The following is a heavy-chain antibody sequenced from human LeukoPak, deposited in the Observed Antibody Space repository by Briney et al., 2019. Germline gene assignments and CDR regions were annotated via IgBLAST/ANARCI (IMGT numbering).Heavy chain of an antibody. D-gene: IGHD3-10*01. CDR3: ARVGWFGELLDAFDI. J-gene: IGHJ3*02. Sequence: ETLSLPFTVSGGSISSYYWSWIRPPAGKGLEWIGRIYTSGSTNYNPSLKSRVTMSVDTSKNQFSLKLSSVTAADTAVYYCARVGWFGELLDAFDIWGQGTMVTVSS. CDR1: GGSISSYY. CDR2: IYTSGST. V-gene: IGHV4-4*07.